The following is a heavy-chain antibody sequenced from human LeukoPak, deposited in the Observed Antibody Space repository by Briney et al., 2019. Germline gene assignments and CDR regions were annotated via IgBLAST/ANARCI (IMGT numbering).Heavy chain of an antibody. CDR3: ASSFGGTLKY. J-gene: IGHJ4*02. D-gene: IGHD3-10*01. Sequence: GGSLRLSCAASEFTFSSYWMSWVRLAPGKGLEWVANIKEDGSEKYYVDSVKGRFTISRDNAKNPLYLQMNSLRAEDTAVYYCASSFGGTLKYWGQGTLVTVSS. CDR1: EFTFSSYW. CDR2: IKEDGSEK. V-gene: IGHV3-7*01.